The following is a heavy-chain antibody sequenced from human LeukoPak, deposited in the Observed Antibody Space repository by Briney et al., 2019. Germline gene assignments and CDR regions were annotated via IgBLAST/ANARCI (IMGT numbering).Heavy chain of an antibody. CDR2: IRFDGLRE. J-gene: IGHJ4*02. CDR3: AKDRQTYASYGYFDY. D-gene: IGHD2-21*01. Sequence: GGSLRLSCATSGFTFSTYDMQWVRQAPGKGLEWVAHIRFDGLRERYADSVRGRVTVSRDNSKNTLFLQMNSLRAEDTAVYYCAKDRQTYASYGYFDYWGQGTLVPVST. CDR1: GFTFSTYD. V-gene: IGHV3-30*02.